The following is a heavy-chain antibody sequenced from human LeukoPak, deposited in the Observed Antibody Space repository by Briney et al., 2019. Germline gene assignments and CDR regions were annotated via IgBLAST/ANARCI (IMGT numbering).Heavy chain of an antibody. Sequence: GGSLRLSWAVSGITLSNYGMSWVRQAPGKGLEWVAGISDRASRTNYADSVKGRFAMSRDNPNNTLYLQMNSLRAEDTAVYFCAKRGVVIRVILVGFHKEAYYFDSWGQGALVTVSS. V-gene: IGHV3-23*01. CDR2: ISDRASRT. CDR3: AKRGVVIRVILVGFHKEAYYFDS. J-gene: IGHJ4*02. D-gene: IGHD2-21*01. CDR1: GITLSNYG.